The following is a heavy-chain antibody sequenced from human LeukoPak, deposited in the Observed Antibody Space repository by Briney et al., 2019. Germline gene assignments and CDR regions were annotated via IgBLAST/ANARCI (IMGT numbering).Heavy chain of an antibody. D-gene: IGHD3-22*01. J-gene: IGHJ4*02. CDR2: ISSIATTI. Sequence: SYISSIATTIYYAHSVKGPFTISRDNAKNSLYLQMNSLRAEDTAVYYCARYYYDSSGKNLGYWGQGTLVTVSS. CDR3: ARYYYDSSGKNLGY. V-gene: IGHV3-48*03.